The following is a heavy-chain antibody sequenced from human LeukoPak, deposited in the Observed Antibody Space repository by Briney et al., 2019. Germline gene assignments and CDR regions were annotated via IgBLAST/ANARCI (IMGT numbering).Heavy chain of an antibody. V-gene: IGHV3-21*01. CDR1: GFTFSTYS. CDR3: ARDSPYCSSTNCYFDY. Sequence: GGSLRLPCAASGFTFSTYSTNWVRQAPGKGLEWVSSISTSYIYYADSVKGRFTISRDNAKNSLYLQMNSLRAEDTAVYYCARDSPYCSSTNCYFDYWGQGTLVTVSS. D-gene: IGHD2-2*01. CDR2: ISTSYI. J-gene: IGHJ4*02.